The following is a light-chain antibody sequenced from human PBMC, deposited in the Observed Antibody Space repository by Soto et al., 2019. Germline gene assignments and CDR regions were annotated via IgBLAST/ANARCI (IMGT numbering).Light chain of an antibody. V-gene: IGKV3-15*01. Sequence: VMTQSPATLSVSPGARATLSCRASQSVSSNLAWYQQKPGQAPRLLIYGASTRATGIPARFSGSGSGTELTITISSLQSEDFEVYYCQQYNNWPPTFGQGTKVDIK. J-gene: IGKJ1*01. CDR2: GAS. CDR1: QSVSSN. CDR3: QQYNNWPPT.